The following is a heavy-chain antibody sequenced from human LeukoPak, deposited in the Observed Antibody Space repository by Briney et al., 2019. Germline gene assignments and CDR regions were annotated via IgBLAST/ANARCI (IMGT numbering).Heavy chain of an antibody. CDR2: INHSGST. CDR3: ARTADDYGDYVTFDY. D-gene: IGHD4-17*01. CDR1: GGSFSGYY. Sequence: PSETLSLTCAVHGGSFSGYYWSWIRQPPGKGLEWIGEINHSGSTNYNPSLKSRVTISVDTSKNQFSLKLSSVTAADTAVYYCARTADDYGDYVTFDYWGQGTLVTVSS. V-gene: IGHV4-34*01. J-gene: IGHJ4*02.